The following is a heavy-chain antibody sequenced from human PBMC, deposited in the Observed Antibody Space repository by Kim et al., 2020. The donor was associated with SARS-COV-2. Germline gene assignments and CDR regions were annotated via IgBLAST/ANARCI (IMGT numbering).Heavy chain of an antibody. Sequence: SETQSLTCTVSGGSIISDNHYWGWIRQPPGKGLEWIGSIYYSGSTYYRPSLKSRVTISVNTSKNQFSLKLSSVTAADTAVYYCARGSRLAAAAGTNYFDYWGQGTLVTVSS. V-gene: IGHV4-39*07. CDR2: IYYSGST. CDR3: ARGSRLAAAAGTNYFDY. CDR1: GGSIISDNHY. D-gene: IGHD6-13*01. J-gene: IGHJ4*02.